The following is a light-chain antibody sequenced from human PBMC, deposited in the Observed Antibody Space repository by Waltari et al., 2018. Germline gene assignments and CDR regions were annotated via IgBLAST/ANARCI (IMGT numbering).Light chain of an antibody. CDR1: PFRKQH. V-gene: IGLV3-25*03. CDR2: KDI. Sequence: SDELTQPPSVSVPPGPTARITCSGNPFRKQHVSWYQQRPGQAPMLVMFKDIGRPSGISERLSGSSSGTTVTLIINAVQAEDEAEYYCQSADYSDTFVLFGGGTRLTVL. J-gene: IGLJ2*01. CDR3: QSADYSDTFVL.